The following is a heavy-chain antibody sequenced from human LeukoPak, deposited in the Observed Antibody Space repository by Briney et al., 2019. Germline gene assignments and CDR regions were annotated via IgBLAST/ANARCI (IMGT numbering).Heavy chain of an antibody. D-gene: IGHD3-22*01. V-gene: IGHV4-39*01. J-gene: IGHJ5*02. CDR1: GGSINSNSYY. Sequence: SETLSLTCTVSGGSINSNSYYWGWIRQPPGKGLEWIGSISYSGTTYYNPSLKSRVTISVDTSKNQFSLKLSSVTAADTAVYYCARQKAITMIVVAYNWFDPWGQGTLVTVSS. CDR3: ARQKAITMIVVAYNWFDP. CDR2: ISYSGTT.